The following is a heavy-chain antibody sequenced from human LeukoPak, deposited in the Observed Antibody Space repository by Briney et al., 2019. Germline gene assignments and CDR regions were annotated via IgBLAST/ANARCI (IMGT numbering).Heavy chain of an antibody. CDR3: AKDRGANLGFDY. D-gene: IGHD1-7*01. Sequence: SETLSLTCTVSGGSISSYYWSWIRQPPGKGLEWIGYIYYSGSTNYNPSLKSRVTISVDTSKNQFSLKLSSVTAADTAVYYCAKDRGANLGFDYWGQGTLVTVSS. J-gene: IGHJ4*02. CDR2: IYYSGST. CDR1: GGSISSYY. V-gene: IGHV4-59*01.